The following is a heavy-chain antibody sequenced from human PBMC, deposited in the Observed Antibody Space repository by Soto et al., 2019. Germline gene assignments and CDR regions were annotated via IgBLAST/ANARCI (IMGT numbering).Heavy chain of an antibody. CDR1: GGSISSSSYY. CDR3: ARLGDFVYFDY. J-gene: IGHJ4*02. V-gene: IGHV4-39*01. Sequence: SETLSLTCTVSGGSISSSSYYWGWIRQPPGKGLEWIGSIYYSGSTYYNPSLKSRVTISVDTSKNQFSLKLSSVTAADTAVYYCARLGDFVYFDYWGQGTLVTVSS. CDR2: IYYSGST. D-gene: IGHD3-16*01.